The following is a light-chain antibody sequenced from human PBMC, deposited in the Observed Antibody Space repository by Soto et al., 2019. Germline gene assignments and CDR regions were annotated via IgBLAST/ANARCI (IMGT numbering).Light chain of an antibody. V-gene: IGKV1-39*01. CDR1: QFIGNY. Sequence: DIQMTQSPSSLSASVGDGVTITWRASQFIGNYLNWYQHRPGKVPEVRIYGATTLRGGVPSRFTGSGYGTDFTLTISSLQPEDFATYYCQHVYSFPHTFGQGTKLEV. CDR3: QHVYSFPHT. CDR2: GAT. J-gene: IGKJ2*01.